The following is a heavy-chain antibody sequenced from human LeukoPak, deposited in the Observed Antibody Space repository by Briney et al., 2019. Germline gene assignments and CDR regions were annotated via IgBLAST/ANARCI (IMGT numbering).Heavy chain of an antibody. D-gene: IGHD4-11*01. CDR3: ARDPTVTTPY. Sequence: GGSLRLSCAVSGFTFSSYSMNWVRQAPGKGLEWVSSISSSSSYIYYADSVKGRFTISRDNAKNSLYLQMNSLRAEDTAVYYCARDPTVTTPYWGQGTLVTVSS. J-gene: IGHJ4*02. CDR2: ISSSSSYI. V-gene: IGHV3-21*01. CDR1: GFTFSSYS.